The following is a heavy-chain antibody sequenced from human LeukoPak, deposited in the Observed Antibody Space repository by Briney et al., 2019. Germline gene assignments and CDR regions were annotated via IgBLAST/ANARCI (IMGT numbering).Heavy chain of an antibody. J-gene: IGHJ4*02. CDR3: ASRAQAEYYDILTGYSPLDY. CDR1: GGSITTSDYY. D-gene: IGHD3-9*01. V-gene: IGHV4-39*07. CDR2: IYNSGTT. Sequence: SETLSLTCTVSGGSITTSDYYWGWIRQPPGKGLEWIGSIYNSGTTYYNPSLKSRLTISLDMSKNQFSLKLSSVTAADTAVYYCASRAQAEYYDILTGYSPLDYWGQGTLVTVSS.